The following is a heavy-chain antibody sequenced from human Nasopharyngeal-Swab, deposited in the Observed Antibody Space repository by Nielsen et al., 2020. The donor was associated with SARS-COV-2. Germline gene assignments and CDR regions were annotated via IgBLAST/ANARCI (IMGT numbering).Heavy chain of an antibody. Sequence: WIRQPPGNGLEWVSYISSGSSIIYYADSVKGRFTISRGNAKNSLYLQMNSLRDEDTAVYYCARDRGYSYGYDAFDIWGQGTMVTVSS. J-gene: IGHJ3*02. D-gene: IGHD5-18*01. V-gene: IGHV3-48*02. CDR2: ISSGSSII. CDR3: ARDRGYSYGYDAFDI.